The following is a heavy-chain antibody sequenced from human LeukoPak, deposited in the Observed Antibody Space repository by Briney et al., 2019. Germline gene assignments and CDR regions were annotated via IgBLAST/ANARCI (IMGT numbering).Heavy chain of an antibody. J-gene: IGHJ4*02. CDR1: GGSISSSSYY. D-gene: IGHD1-14*01. CDR3: ARHEPYQYYFDY. CDR2: IYYSGST. Sequence: SETLSLTCTVSGGSISSSSYYWGWIRQPPGEGLEWIGSIYYSGSTYYNPSLKSRVTISVDTSKNQFSLKLSSVTAADTAVYYCARHEPYQYYFDYWGQGTLVTVSS. V-gene: IGHV4-39*01.